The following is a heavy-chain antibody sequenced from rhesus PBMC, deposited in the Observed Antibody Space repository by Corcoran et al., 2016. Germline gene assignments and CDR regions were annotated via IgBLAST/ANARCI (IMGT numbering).Heavy chain of an antibody. Sequence: QVQLQESGPGLVKPSETLSLTCAVPGGSVSSSNWWSWIRQPQGKGLEWIGYIRGSSGSTYYNPSLKSRVTISTDTSKNQFSLKLSSVTAADTAVYYCARGAGSYFDYWGQGVLVTVSS. V-gene: IGHV4-65*01. CDR1: GGSVSSSNW. CDR2: IRGSSGST. CDR3: ARGAGSYFDY. J-gene: IGHJ4*01. D-gene: IGHD6-31*01.